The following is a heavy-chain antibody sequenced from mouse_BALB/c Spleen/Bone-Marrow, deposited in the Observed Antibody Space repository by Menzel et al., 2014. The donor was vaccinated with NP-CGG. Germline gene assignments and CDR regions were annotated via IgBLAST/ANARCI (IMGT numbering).Heavy chain of an antibody. J-gene: IGHJ2*01. V-gene: IGHV14-3*02. CDR1: GFNIKDIY. CDR3: ASSGTGGYFDC. Sequence: LVESGAELVKPGASVRLSCTASGFNIKDIYIHWMKQRPEQGLEWIGRIDPANGYTKFDPKFQAKATITADTSSNTANLQLGSLTSEDTAVYYCASSGTGGYFDCWGQGTTLTVSS. D-gene: IGHD3-3*01. CDR2: IDPANGYT.